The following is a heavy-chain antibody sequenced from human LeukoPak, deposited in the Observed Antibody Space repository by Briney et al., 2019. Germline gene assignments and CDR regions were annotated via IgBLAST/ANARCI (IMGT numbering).Heavy chain of an antibody. J-gene: IGHJ4*02. CDR3: AKGGGGDCYPTACYFDY. CDR1: GFTFSIYG. CDR2: ISYDGSNK. Sequence: GGSLRLSCAASGFTFSIYGMHWVRQAPAKGLEWVAVISYDGSNKYYADSVKGRFTISRDNSENTLYLQMNSLRGEDTAVYHCAKGGGGDCYPTACYFDYWGQGTLVTVSS. V-gene: IGHV3-30*18. D-gene: IGHD2-21*02.